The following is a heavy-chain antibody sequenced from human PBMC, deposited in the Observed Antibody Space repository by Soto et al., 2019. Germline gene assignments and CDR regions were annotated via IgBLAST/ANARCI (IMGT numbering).Heavy chain of an antibody. V-gene: IGHV4-4*02. J-gene: IGHJ6*02. Sequence: SETLSLTCAVSGGSISSSNWWSWVRQPPGKGLEWIGEIDHSGSTNYNPSLKSRVTISVDTSKNQFSLKLSSVTAADTAVYYCARAGDDITMVRGVTENYYYYYGMDVWAKGPRSPSP. CDR2: IDHSGST. CDR3: ARAGDDITMVRGVTENYYYYYGMDV. D-gene: IGHD3-10*01. CDR1: GGSISSSNW.